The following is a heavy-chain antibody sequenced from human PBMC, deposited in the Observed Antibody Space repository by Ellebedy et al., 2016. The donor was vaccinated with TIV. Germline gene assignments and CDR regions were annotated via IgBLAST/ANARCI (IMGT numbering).Heavy chain of an antibody. CDR2: INPDSGGT. CDR3: ARGVNYDLLTGGLNWFDP. J-gene: IGHJ5*02. Sequence: AASVKVSCKASGYTFTGYYMHWVRQAPGQGLEWMGWINPDSGGTNYAQKFQVRVTMTRDTSISTAYMELSRLRSDDTAVYFCARGVNYDLLTGGLNWFDPWGQGTLVTVSS. CDR1: GYTFTGYY. D-gene: IGHD3-9*01. V-gene: IGHV1-2*02.